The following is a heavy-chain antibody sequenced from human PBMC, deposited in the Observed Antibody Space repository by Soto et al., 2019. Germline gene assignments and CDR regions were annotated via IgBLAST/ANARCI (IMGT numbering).Heavy chain of an antibody. CDR3: ARVGGVVPAATSYYYYYYMDV. J-gene: IGHJ6*03. Sequence: GSLRLSCAASGFTFSSYGMHWVRQAPGKGLEWVAVIWYDGSNKYYADSVKGRFTISRDNSKNTLYLQMNSLRAEDTAVYYCARVGGVVPAATSYYYYYYMDVWGKGTTVTVSS. CDR1: GFTFSSYG. D-gene: IGHD2-2*01. V-gene: IGHV3-33*01. CDR2: IWYDGSNK.